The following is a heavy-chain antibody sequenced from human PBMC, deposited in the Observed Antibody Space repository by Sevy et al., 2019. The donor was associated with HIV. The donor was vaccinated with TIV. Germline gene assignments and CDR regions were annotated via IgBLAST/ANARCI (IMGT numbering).Heavy chain of an antibody. J-gene: IGHJ4*02. D-gene: IGHD3-22*01. CDR2: ISYDGSNK. CDR1: GLTFSSYA. Sequence: GGSLRLSCAASGLTFSSYAMHWVRQAPGKGLEWVAVISYDGSNKYYADSVKGRFTNSRDNSKNTLYLQMNSLRAEDTAVYYCARDQYYDSSGSPYFDYWGQGTLVTVSS. V-gene: IGHV3-30-3*01. CDR3: ARDQYYDSSGSPYFDY.